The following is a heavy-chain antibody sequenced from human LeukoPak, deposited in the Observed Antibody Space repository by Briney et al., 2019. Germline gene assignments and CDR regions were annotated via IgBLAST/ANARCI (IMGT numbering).Heavy chain of an antibody. D-gene: IGHD6-19*01. J-gene: IGHJ6*04. CDR2: ISSSGSTI. CDR1: GFTFSSYE. V-gene: IGHV3-48*03. Sequence: PGGSLRLSCAASGFTFSSYEMNWVRQAPGKGLGWVSYISSSGSTIYYADSVKGRFTISRDNAKNSLYLQMNSLRAEDTAVYYCARVGWSSSGWYDYYYGMDVWGKGTTVTVSS. CDR3: ARVGWSSSGWYDYYYGMDV.